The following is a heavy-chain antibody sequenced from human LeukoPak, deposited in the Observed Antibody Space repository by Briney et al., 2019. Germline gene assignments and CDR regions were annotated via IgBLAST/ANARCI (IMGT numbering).Heavy chain of an antibody. Sequence: SVKVSCKASVGTFSSYAISWVRQAPGQGLEWMGGIIPIFGTANYAQKFQGRVTITTDESTSTAYMELSSLRSEDTAVYYCARAPGVVAPFDYWGQGTLVTVSS. CDR1: VGTFSSYA. CDR3: ARAPGVVAPFDY. J-gene: IGHJ4*02. CDR2: IIPIFGTA. D-gene: IGHD2-2*01. V-gene: IGHV1-69*05.